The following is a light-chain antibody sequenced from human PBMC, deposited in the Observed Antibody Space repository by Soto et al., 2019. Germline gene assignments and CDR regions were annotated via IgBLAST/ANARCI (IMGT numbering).Light chain of an antibody. Sequence: QSALTQPPSASGSPGQSVTISCTGTSSDVGRYNYVSWYQQHPGKAPKLMIYEVSKRPSGVPDRFSGSKSGNTASLTVSGLQAEDEAEYYCSSFVGSNNWVFGGGTKVTVL. CDR1: SSDVGRYNY. V-gene: IGLV2-8*01. CDR3: SSFVGSNNWV. J-gene: IGLJ3*02. CDR2: EVS.